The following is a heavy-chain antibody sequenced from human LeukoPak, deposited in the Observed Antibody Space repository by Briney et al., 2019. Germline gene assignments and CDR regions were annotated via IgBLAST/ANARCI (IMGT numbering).Heavy chain of an antibody. CDR3: ARGTDTKPFWSGYWVDV. J-gene: IGHJ6*02. D-gene: IGHD3-3*01. Sequence: PGGSLRLSCAASGFTFSSSAMHWVRQAPGKGLEWVAVISYDESNKYYADSVKGRFTISGDNSKNTLYLQMNSLRAEDTAVYYCARGTDTKPFWSGYWVDVWGQGTTVTVSS. CDR1: GFTFSSSA. V-gene: IGHV3-30*03. CDR2: ISYDESNK.